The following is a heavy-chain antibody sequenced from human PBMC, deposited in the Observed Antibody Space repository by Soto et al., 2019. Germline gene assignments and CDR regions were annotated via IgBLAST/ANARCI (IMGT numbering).Heavy chain of an antibody. D-gene: IGHD3-22*01. CDR1: GGTFSTYG. Sequence: QVQLVQSGAEVKKPGSSVTVSCMASGGTFSTYGINWVRQAPGQGLEWVGGLLPISGTANYAQKFRGRVTMVADKSTPTAYMDRGSLTPQDRAGNYGALSLVIAPYFGRDVWGQGTT. J-gene: IGHJ6*02. V-gene: IGHV1-69*06. CDR2: LLPISGTA. CDR3: ALSLVIAPYFGRDV.